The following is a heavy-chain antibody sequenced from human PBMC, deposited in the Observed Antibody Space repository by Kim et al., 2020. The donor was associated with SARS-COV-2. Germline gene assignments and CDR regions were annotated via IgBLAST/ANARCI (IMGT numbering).Heavy chain of an antibody. CDR2: ISAYNGNT. J-gene: IGHJ6*02. CDR3: ARDNVGGTYYYDSSGYDGMDV. V-gene: IGHV1-18*01. Sequence: ASVKVSCKASGYTFTSYGISWVRQAPGQGLEWMGWISAYNGNTNYAQKLQGRVTMTTDTSTSTAYMELRSLRSDDTAVYYCARDNVGGTYYYDSSGYDGMDVWGRGTTVTVSS. D-gene: IGHD3-22*01. CDR1: GYTFTSYG.